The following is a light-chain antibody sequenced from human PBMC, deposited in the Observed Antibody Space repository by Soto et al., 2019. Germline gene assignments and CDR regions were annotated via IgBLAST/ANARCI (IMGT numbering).Light chain of an antibody. Sequence: IQLTQSPSSLSASVGDRVTITCRASQGISNYLAWFQQKPGKAPKLLIYDASNLETGVPSRFSGSGSGSDFTFTINNLQPEDIATYYCQQYVNLPLTFGQGTRLEIK. J-gene: IGKJ5*01. CDR3: QQYVNLPLT. CDR2: DAS. CDR1: QGISNY. V-gene: IGKV1-33*01.